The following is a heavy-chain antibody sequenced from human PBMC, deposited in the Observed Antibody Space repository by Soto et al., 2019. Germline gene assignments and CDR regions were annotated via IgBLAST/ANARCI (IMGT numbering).Heavy chain of an antibody. D-gene: IGHD3-9*01. J-gene: IGHJ6*02. CDR2: IIPIFGTA. V-gene: IGHV1-69*13. CDR1: GGTFSSYA. Sequence: SGKVSCKASGGTFSSYAISWVRQAPGQGLEWMGGIIPIFGTANYAQKFQGRVTITADESTSTAYMELSSLRSEDTAVYYCAREGLLRYLPYGMDVWGQGTTVTVSS. CDR3: AREGLLRYLPYGMDV.